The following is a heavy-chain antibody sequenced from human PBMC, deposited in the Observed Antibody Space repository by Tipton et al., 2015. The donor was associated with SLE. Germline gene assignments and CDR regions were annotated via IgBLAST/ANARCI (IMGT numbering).Heavy chain of an antibody. CDR1: GYSFTSYW. CDR2: IDPSDSYT. Sequence: VQLVQSGPEVKKPGESLRISCKGSGYSFTSYWISWVRQMPRKGLEWMGRIDPSDSYTNYSPSFQGHVPISADKSISTAYRQWSSLKASDTAMYYCARPGGYGDYLDAFDIWGQGTMVTVSS. V-gene: IGHV5-10-1*01. D-gene: IGHD4-17*01. CDR3: ARPGGYGDYLDAFDI. J-gene: IGHJ3*02.